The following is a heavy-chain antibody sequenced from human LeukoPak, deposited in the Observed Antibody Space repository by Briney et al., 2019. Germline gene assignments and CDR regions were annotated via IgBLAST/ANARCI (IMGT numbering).Heavy chain of an antibody. CDR2: ISGSGGST. V-gene: IGHV3-23*01. D-gene: IGHD6-19*01. CDR1: GFTFSSYA. CDR3: AATIYSSGWYGYYFDY. J-gene: IGHJ4*02. Sequence: PGGSLRLSCAASGFTFSSYAMSWVRQAPGKGLEWVSAISGSGGSTYYADSVKGRFTISRDNSKNTLYLQMNSLRAEDTAVYYCAATIYSSGWYGYYFDYWGQGTLVTVSS.